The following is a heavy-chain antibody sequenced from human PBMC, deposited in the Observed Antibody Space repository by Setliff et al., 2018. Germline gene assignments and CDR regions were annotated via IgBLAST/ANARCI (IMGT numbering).Heavy chain of an antibody. Sequence: PGGSLRLSCVASGFSFKNYWMSWVRQAPGKGLEWVANIKHDGSEEYFVESVRGRFTVSRDNTKNSLYLQMNNLRAEDTAVYFCATISGWLNWFDPWGQGTLVTVSS. CDR2: IKHDGSEE. J-gene: IGHJ5*02. V-gene: IGHV3-7*03. CDR1: GFSFKNYW. D-gene: IGHD6-19*01. CDR3: ATISGWLNWFDP.